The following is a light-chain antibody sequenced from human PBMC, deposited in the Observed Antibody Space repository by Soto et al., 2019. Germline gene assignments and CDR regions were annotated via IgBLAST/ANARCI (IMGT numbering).Light chain of an antibody. J-gene: IGKJ1*01. V-gene: IGKV3-20*01. CDR1: QSVSSSY. CDR2: GAS. CDR3: QQYGSLWT. Sequence: EIVLTQSPGTLSFSPGERATLSCRASQSVSSSYLAWYQQKPGQAPRLLIYGASSRATGIPDRFSGSGSGTDFTLTIISLETADFAMYYCQQYGSLWTFGQGTKVDIK.